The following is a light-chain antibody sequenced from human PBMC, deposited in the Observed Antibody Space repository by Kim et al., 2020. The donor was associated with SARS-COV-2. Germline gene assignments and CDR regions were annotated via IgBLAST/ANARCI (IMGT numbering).Light chain of an antibody. CDR1: RGHSNYV. CDR3: QTWGSGIQV. CDR2: LNSDGSH. J-gene: IGLJ2*01. Sequence: QSVLTQSPAASASLGASVTLTCTLSRGHSNYVIAWHQQQPEKGPRYLMKLNSDGSHNKGVGIPDRFSGSSSGAARYLTISSLQSDDEADYYCQTWGSGIQVFGGGTQLTVL. V-gene: IGLV4-69*01.